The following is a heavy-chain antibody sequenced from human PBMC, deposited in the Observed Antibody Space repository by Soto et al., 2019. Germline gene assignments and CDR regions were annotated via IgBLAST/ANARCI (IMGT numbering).Heavy chain of an antibody. Sequence: QVQLQESGPGLVKPSETLSLTCTVSGGSISSYYWNWIRQPPGKGLEWIGNIYYSGSTNYNPSLKSRVPISVDTSKNQFSLKVDSVTAADTAMYYCARRGERGWFGLWGQGTLVTVSS. V-gene: IGHV4-59*08. CDR3: ARRGERGWFGL. D-gene: IGHD3-16*01. CDR1: GGSISSYY. CDR2: IYYSGST. J-gene: IGHJ5*02.